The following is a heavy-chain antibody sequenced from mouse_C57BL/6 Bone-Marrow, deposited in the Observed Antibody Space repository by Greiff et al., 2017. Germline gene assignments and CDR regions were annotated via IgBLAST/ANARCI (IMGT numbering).Heavy chain of an antibody. CDR2: INPSSGYT. Sequence: VQLQQSGAELARPGASVKMSCKASGYTFTSYTMHWVKQRPGQGLEWIGYINPSSGYTKYNQKFKDKATLTADKSSSTAYMQLSSLTSEDSAVYYCARSIFYYGNPAWFAYWGQGTLVTVSA. D-gene: IGHD2-1*01. V-gene: IGHV1-4*01. CDR1: GYTFTSYT. J-gene: IGHJ3*01. CDR3: ARSIFYYGNPAWFAY.